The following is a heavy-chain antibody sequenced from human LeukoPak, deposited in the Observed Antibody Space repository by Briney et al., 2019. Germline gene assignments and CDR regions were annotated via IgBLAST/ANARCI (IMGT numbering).Heavy chain of an antibody. CDR2: INHSGST. CDR3: ARRITMIVVARTGFFGY. D-gene: IGHD3-22*01. CDR1: GGSFSGYY. V-gene: IGHV4-34*01. Sequence: PSETLSLTCAVYGGSFSGYYWSWIRQPPGKGLEWIGEINHSGSTNYNPSLKSRVTISVDTSKNQFSLKLSSVTAADTAVYYCARRITMIVVARTGFFGYWGQGTLVTVSS. J-gene: IGHJ4*02.